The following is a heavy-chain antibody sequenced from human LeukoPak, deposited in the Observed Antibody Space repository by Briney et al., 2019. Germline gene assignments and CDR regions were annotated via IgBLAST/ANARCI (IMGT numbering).Heavy chain of an antibody. CDR2: ISAYNGNT. J-gene: IGHJ4*02. V-gene: IGHV1-18*01. D-gene: IGHD6-13*01. CDR3: ARDQGSWSIYDF. CDR1: GYTFTSYG. Sequence: ASVKVSCKASGYTFTSYGISWVRQAPGQGLEWMGWISAYNGNTNYAQRFQGRVTITRDTSASTVYMELSGLRSEDTAVYYCARDQGSWSIYDFWGQGTLVTVSS.